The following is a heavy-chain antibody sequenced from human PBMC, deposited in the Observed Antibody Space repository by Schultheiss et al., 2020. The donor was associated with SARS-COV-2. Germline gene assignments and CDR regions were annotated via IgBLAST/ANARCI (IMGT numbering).Heavy chain of an antibody. CDR3: AKSGSYHAFDI. D-gene: IGHD1-26*01. CDR1: GFTFSSYG. Sequence: GGSLRLSCAASGFTFSSYGMHWVRQAPGKGLEWVAVIWYDGSNKYYADSVKGRFTISRDNSKNTLYLQMNSLRAEDTAVYYCAKSGSYHAFDIWGQGTMVTVSS. CDR2: IWYDGSNK. J-gene: IGHJ3*02. V-gene: IGHV3-33*06.